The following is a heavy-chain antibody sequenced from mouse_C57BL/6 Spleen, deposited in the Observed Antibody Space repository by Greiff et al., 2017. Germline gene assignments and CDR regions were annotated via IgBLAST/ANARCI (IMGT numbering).Heavy chain of an antibody. CDR1: GYTFTDYY. Sequence: VQLQQSGPVLVKPGASVKMSCKASGYTFTDYYMNWVKQSHGKSLEWIGVINPYNGGTSYNQKFKGKATLTVDKSSSTAYLALNSLTSEDSAVYYCAGTPINLFGWYFDVWGTGTTVTASS. CDR2: INPYNGGT. J-gene: IGHJ1*03. D-gene: IGHD1-1*01. V-gene: IGHV1-19*01. CDR3: AGTPINLFGWYFDV.